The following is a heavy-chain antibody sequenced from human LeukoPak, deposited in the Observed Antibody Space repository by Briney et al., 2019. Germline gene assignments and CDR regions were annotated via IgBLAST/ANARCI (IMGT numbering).Heavy chain of an antibody. D-gene: IGHD4-23*01. V-gene: IGHV1-69*05. CDR2: IIPIFGTA. Sequence: SVKVSCKASGGTFSSYAISWVRQAPGQGLEWMGGIIPIFGTANYAQKFQGRVTITTDESTSTAYMELSSLRSEDTAVYYCARDQGGNSGYFDYWGQGTLVTVSS. CDR3: ARDQGGNSGYFDY. CDR1: GGTFSSYA. J-gene: IGHJ4*02.